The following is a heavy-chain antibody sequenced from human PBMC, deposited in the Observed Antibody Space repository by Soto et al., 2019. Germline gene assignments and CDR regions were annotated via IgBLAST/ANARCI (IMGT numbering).Heavy chain of an antibody. CDR3: AKTLYDRSGYYPVFDY. CDR2: IVGSAIST. J-gene: IGHJ4*02. V-gene: IGHV3-23*01. CDR1: GFTFSNYA. D-gene: IGHD3-22*01. Sequence: GGSLRLSCAASGFTFSNYAMSWVRQAPGKGLEWVSAIVGSAISTYYADSVKGRFTISRDNSKNTLYLQMNSLRAEDTAVYYCAKTLYDRSGYYPVFDYWGQGALVTVSS.